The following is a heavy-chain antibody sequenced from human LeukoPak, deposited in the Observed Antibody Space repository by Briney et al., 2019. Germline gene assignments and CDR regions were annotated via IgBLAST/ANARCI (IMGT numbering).Heavy chain of an antibody. CDR1: GGSISSYY. D-gene: IGHD3-10*01. V-gene: IGHV4-4*07. CDR2: VYTSGST. Sequence: PSETLSLTCTVSGGSISSYYWSWIRQPAGKGLEWIGRVYTSGSTNYNPSLKSRVTMSVDTSKNQFSLKLSSVTAADTAVYYCARLEVRGVINYFDYWGQGTLVTVSS. CDR3: ARLEVRGVINYFDY. J-gene: IGHJ4*02.